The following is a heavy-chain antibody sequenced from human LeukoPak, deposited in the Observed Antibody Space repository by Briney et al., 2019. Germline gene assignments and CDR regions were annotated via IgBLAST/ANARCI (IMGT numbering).Heavy chain of an antibody. V-gene: IGHV1-46*04. Sequence: ASVKVSCKASGYTFTSYYMHWERQAPGQGPEWLGMINASGGRTSHAQKLQGRVTMTRDTSTSTVYMGLRSLRSEDTAVYHCARDLEVTTVGMDVWGQGTTVTVSS. CDR3: ARDLEVTTVGMDV. CDR2: INASGGRT. D-gene: IGHD4-17*01. CDR1: GYTFTSYY. J-gene: IGHJ6*02.